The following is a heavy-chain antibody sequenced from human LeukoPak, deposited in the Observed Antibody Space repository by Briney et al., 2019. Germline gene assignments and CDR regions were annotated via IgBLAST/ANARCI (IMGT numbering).Heavy chain of an antibody. Sequence: GGSLRLSCAASGFTFSSYWMHWVRQVPGKGLVWVSRINSDGSRTTYTDYVKGRFTISRDNAKNTLYLQMNSLRAEDTAVYYCARGANDDYRFDYWGQGTLVTVSP. D-gene: IGHD4-17*01. V-gene: IGHV3-74*01. CDR3: ARGANDDYRFDY. CDR2: INSDGSRT. J-gene: IGHJ4*02. CDR1: GFTFSSYW.